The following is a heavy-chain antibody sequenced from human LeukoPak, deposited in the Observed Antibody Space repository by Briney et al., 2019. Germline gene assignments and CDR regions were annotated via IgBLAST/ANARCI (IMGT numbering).Heavy chain of an antibody. CDR2: IYPGDSDT. V-gene: IGHV5-51*01. Sequence: GESLKISCKGSGYSFTDYWIAWVRQMPGKGLEWMGSIYPGDSDTRYSPSFQGQVTFSDDKSISTAYLQWSSLRASDTAIYYCARQCCRGASPGFDPWGQGTLVTVSS. CDR3: ARQCCRGASPGFDP. D-gene: IGHD3-10*01. J-gene: IGHJ5*02. CDR1: GYSFTDYW.